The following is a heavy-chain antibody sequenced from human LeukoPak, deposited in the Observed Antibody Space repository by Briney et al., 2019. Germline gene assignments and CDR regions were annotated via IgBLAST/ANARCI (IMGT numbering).Heavy chain of an antibody. CDR2: SEYSGTTS. J-gene: IGHJ4*02. V-gene: IGHV3-48*02. CDR1: TFTFSSYS. CDR3: ARILGFTLDY. Sequence: GGSLRLSCATSTFTFSSYSMNWVRQAPGKGLEWVSYSEYSGTTSYYADSVKGRFTVFRDNAKNSLYLQMSSLRDEDTAVYYCARILGFTLDYWGQGTLVTVSS.